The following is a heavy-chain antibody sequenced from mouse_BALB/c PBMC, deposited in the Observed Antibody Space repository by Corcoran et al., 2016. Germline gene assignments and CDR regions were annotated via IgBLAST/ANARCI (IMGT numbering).Heavy chain of an antibody. D-gene: IGHD3-2*01. V-gene: IGHV1S56*01. J-gene: IGHJ3*01. CDR2: IYPGDGST. Sequence: QVQLQQSGPELVKPGALVKISCKASGYTFTSYDINWVKQRPGQGLEWIGGIYPGDGSTKYNEKFKGKATLTADKSASTAYMQLSSLTAENSAVYFCARSRAAGQLGSSFAYWGQGTLVTVSA. CDR3: ARSRAAGQLGSSFAY. CDR1: GYTFTSYD.